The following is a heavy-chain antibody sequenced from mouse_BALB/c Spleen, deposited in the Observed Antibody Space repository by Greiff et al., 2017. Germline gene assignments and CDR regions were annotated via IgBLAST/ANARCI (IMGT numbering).Heavy chain of an antibody. J-gene: IGHJ2*01. D-gene: IGHD1-1*01. V-gene: IGHV1S81*02. CDR1: GYTFTSYW. CDR3: ARGGLYYGSRGGYFDY. CDR2: INPSNGRT. Sequence: QVQLQQPGAELVKPGASVKLSCKASGYTFTSYWMHWVKQRPGQGLEWIGEINPSNGRTNYNEKFKSKATLTVDKSSSTAYMQLSSLTSEDSAVYYCARGGLYYGSRGGYFDYWGQGTTLTVSS.